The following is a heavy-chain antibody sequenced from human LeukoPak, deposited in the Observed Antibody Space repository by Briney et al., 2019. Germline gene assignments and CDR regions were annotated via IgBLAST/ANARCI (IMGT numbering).Heavy chain of an antibody. Sequence: SETLSLTCTVSGGSTSSYYWSWIRQPPGKGLEWIGYIYYSGSTNYNPSLKSRVTISVDTSKNQFSLKLSSVTAADTAVYYCARMPDTAMNPWGQGTLVTVSS. D-gene: IGHD5-18*01. V-gene: IGHV4-59*01. CDR2: IYYSGST. CDR3: ARMPDTAMNP. J-gene: IGHJ5*02. CDR1: GGSTSSYY.